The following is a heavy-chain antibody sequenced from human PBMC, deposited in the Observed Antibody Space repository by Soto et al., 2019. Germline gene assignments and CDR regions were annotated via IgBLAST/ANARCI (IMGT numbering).Heavy chain of an antibody. J-gene: IGHJ5*02. CDR3: AKDLLPNTVTTCGS. CDR1: GSTFDSHG. D-gene: IGHD4-17*01. CDR2: ISSDGNNK. Sequence: QVPLVESGGGAVQPGRSLRLSCAASGSTFDSHGMHWVRQAPGKGLGWVAVISSDGNNKYYADSVKGRFTISRDNFNNILYLQMSSLRAEDTAVYYCAKDLLPNTVTTCGSWGQGTLVTVSS. V-gene: IGHV3-30*18.